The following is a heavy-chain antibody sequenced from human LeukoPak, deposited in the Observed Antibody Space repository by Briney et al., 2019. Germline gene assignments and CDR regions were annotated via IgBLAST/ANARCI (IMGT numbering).Heavy chain of an antibody. CDR3: AKDLSRLAATAEYFQH. D-gene: IGHD2-15*01. V-gene: IGHV3-23*01. J-gene: IGHJ1*01. CDR1: GFLFSSYA. Sequence: GGSLRLSCAASGFLFSSYAMSWVRQAPGKGLEWVSAISGSGGSTYYADSVKGRFTISRDNSKNTLYLQMSSLRAEDTAVYYCAKDLSRLAATAEYFQHWGQGTLVTVSS. CDR2: ISGSGGST.